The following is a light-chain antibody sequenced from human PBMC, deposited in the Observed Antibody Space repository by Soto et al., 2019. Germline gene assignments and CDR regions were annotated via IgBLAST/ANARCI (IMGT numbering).Light chain of an antibody. CDR1: ESVSTN. J-gene: IGKJ1*01. V-gene: IGKV3-15*01. Sequence: EIEMTQSPATLSLAPGERVTLSCRASESVSTNLAWYQQKAGQAPRLLIYAASTRATGIPARFSGSGSGTEFTLNIRSLEPEDFAFYYCQQRSNWPRTFGQGTKVEIK. CDR3: QQRSNWPRT. CDR2: AAS.